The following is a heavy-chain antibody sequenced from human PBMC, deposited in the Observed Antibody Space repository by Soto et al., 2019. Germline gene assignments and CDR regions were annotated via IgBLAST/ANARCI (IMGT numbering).Heavy chain of an antibody. D-gene: IGHD2-2*01. CDR1: GFTFSSYW. Sequence: EVQLVESGGGLVQPGGSLRLSCAASGFTFSSYWMSWVRQAPGKGLEWVANIKQDGSEKYYVDSVKGRFTISRDNAKNPLDIQNNGLRAEDTAVYYCARDDILVVPAARVHWGEGTLVTVSS. V-gene: IGHV3-7*01. CDR2: IKQDGSEK. CDR3: ARDDILVVPAARVH. J-gene: IGHJ4*02.